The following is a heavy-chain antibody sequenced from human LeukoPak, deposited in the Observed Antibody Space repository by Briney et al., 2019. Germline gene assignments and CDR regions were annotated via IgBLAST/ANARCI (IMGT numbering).Heavy chain of an antibody. V-gene: IGHV4-61*01. CDR2: IYYSGST. D-gene: IGHD5-12*01. CDR3: AREVARIVATIVRAGYFDY. CDR1: GYSISSGYY. Sequence: SENLSLTCTVSGYSISSGYYWSWIRQPPGKGLEWIGYIYYSGSTNYNPSLKSRVTMSVDTSKNQFSLKLSSVTAAGTAVYYCAREVARIVATIVRAGYFDYWGQGTLVTVSS. J-gene: IGHJ4*02.